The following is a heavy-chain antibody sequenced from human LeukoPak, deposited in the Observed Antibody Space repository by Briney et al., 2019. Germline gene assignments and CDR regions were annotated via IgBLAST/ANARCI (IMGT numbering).Heavy chain of an antibody. J-gene: IGHJ4*02. CDR3: AKDNSSTRSFDY. CDR1: GFTFSRCG. CDR2: ISFDGSNK. V-gene: IGHV3-30*18. D-gene: IGHD2-2*01. Sequence: GGSLRPSCAASGFTFSRCGMHWVRQAPGKGLEWVTTISFDGSNKYYADSVKGRFTISRDNSKNALYLQMNSLRAEDSALYYCAKDNSSTRSFDYWGQGTLVTVSS.